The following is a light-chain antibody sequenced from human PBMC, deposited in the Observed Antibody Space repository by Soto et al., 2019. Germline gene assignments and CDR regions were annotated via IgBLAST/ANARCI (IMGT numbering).Light chain of an antibody. V-gene: IGKV4-1*01. Sequence: DIVMTQSPDSLAVSLGERATINCRSSQSVLYSSNNKDTIAWDQQQPGQPPRLLIYWASTRESGVPDRFSGSGSGTDFPLTISSLQAEDVAVYYCQQYYDLLTFGGGTKVEIK. CDR2: WAS. CDR3: QQYYDLLT. J-gene: IGKJ4*01. CDR1: QSVLYSSNNKDT.